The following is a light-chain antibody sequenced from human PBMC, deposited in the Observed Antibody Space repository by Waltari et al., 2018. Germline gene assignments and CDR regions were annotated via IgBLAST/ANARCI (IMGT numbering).Light chain of an antibody. Sequence: QSVLTQPPSVSGAPGQRVTISCTGSSSNIGAGYDLHWYQQLPGRAPKPLIYGNSNRPSGVPDRFSGSKSATSASLAITGLQAEDEADYYCQSYDSSLSVVFGGGTTLTVL. CDR3: QSYDSSLSVV. CDR1: SSNIGAGYD. V-gene: IGLV1-40*01. CDR2: GNS. J-gene: IGLJ2*01.